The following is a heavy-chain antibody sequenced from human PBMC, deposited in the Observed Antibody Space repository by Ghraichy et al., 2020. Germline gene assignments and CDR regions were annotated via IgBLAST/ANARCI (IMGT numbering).Heavy chain of an antibody. J-gene: IGHJ3*02. V-gene: IGHV3-74*01. CDR3: ARCRSYSGSYQRTDAAFDS. D-gene: IGHD1-26*01. CDR2: IHSDGSPR. CDR1: GFTFSTYW. Sequence: GGSLRLSCAASGFTFSTYWMNWVRQAAGKGLVWVSRIHSDGSPRGYADSVKGRFTISRDNAKNTLYLQMNSLGSEDTAVYYCARCRSYSGSYQRTDAAFDSWSQGTMVTVSS.